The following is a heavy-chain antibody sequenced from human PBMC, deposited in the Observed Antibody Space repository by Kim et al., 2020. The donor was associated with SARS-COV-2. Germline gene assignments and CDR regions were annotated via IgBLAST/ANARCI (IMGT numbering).Heavy chain of an antibody. CDR3: ARDAEQQLVGGGYYYYYGMDV. V-gene: IGHV1-69*13. Sequence: SVKVSCKASGGTFSSYAISWVRQAPGQGLEWMGGIIPIFGTANYAQKFQGRVTITADESTSTAYMELSSLRSEDTAVYYCARDAEQQLVGGGYYYYYGMDVWGQGTTVTVSS. J-gene: IGHJ6*02. CDR1: GGTFSSYA. D-gene: IGHD6-13*01. CDR2: IIPIFGTA.